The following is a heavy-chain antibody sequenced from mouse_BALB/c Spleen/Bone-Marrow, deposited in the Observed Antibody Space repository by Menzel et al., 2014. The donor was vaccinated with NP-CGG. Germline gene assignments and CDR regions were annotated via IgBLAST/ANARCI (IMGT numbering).Heavy chain of an antibody. Sequence: EVHLVEPGPGLVKPYQSLSLTCSVTGYSITSDYCWNWIRQFPGNKLEWMGCINHDSYNLYNPSLKNRISITRDTSKNQFFLILNSVTTEDTATFYCARGHYDYGGYYSMNYWGQGTSVTVSS. D-gene: IGHD2-4*01. CDR3: ARGHYDYGGYYSMNY. CDR1: GYSITSDYC. V-gene: IGHV3-6*02. J-gene: IGHJ4*01. CDR2: INHDSYN.